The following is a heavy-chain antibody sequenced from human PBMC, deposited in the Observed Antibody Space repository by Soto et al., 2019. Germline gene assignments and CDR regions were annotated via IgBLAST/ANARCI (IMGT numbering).Heavy chain of an antibody. CDR1: GDSLSRSRYY. Sequence: SETLSLTCTVSGDSLSRSRYYWGRLSQTPGEGLGWIGSISYRGRTYYNPCLRSRVSMSIDTSKDQFSLKLKSGTPADTALYFCARQRTSVVTHPYFVFWGPGSLVPV. J-gene: IGHJ4*02. V-gene: IGHV4-39*01. D-gene: IGHD2-21*02. CDR2: ISYRGRT. CDR3: ARQRTSVVTHPYFVF.